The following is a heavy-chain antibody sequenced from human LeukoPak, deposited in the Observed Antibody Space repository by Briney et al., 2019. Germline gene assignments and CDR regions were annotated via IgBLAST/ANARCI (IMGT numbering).Heavy chain of an antibody. D-gene: IGHD5-18*01. V-gene: IGHV3-23*01. CDR3: AKHMRDPIQLWSTDY. J-gene: IGHJ4*02. Sequence: PGGSLRLSCAASGFTFSSYAMSWVRQAPGKGLEWVSAISGSGGSTYYTDSVKGRFTISRDNSKNTLYLQMNSLRAEDTAVYYCAKHMRDPIQLWSTDYWGQGTLVTVSS. CDR1: GFTFSSYA. CDR2: ISGSGGST.